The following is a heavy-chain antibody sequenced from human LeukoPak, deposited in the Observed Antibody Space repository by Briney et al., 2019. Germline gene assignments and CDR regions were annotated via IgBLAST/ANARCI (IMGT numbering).Heavy chain of an antibody. Sequence: GESLKISCKGSGYSFTTYWIVWVRQMPGKGLEWMEIIYPGDSDIRYSPSFQGQVTISADRSISTAYLQWNSLKASDSAIYYCASPRGFRYGSLDYWGQGTLVTVSS. CDR1: GYSFTTYW. CDR3: ASPRGFRYGSLDY. D-gene: IGHD1-26*01. V-gene: IGHV5-51*01. J-gene: IGHJ4*02. CDR2: IYPGDSDI.